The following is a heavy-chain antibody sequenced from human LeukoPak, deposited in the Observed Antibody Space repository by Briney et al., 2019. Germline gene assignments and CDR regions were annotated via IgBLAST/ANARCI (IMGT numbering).Heavy chain of an antibody. V-gene: IGHV4-4*07. CDR3: ARARYYDSSGYYLVLFDY. D-gene: IGHD3-22*01. CDR1: GGSISSYY. Sequence: SETLSLTCTVSGGSISSYYWSWIRQPAGKGLEWIGRIYTSGSTNYNPSLKSRVTMSVDTSKNQFSLKLSSVTAADTAVYYCARARYYDSSGYYLVLFDYWGQGTLVTVSS. CDR2: IYTSGST. J-gene: IGHJ4*02.